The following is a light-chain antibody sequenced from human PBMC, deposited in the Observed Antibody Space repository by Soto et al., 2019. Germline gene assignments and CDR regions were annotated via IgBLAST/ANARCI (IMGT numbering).Light chain of an antibody. Sequence: QSALTQPASVSGSPGQSITISCTGTSGDIGASNYVSWYQQFPDKAPKLIIYDVSDRPSGVSTRFSGSKSGNTASLTISGLQHEDEADYYCTSYRTYSGVFGTGTKLTVL. CDR1: SGDIGASNY. CDR2: DVS. V-gene: IGLV2-14*01. J-gene: IGLJ1*01. CDR3: TSYRTYSGV.